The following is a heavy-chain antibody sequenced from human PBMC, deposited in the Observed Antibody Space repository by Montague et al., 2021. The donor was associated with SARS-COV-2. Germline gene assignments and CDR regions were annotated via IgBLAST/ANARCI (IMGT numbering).Heavy chain of an antibody. CDR3: ARTLTTVTSDYFDY. D-gene: IGHD4-17*01. CDR2: ISSSSSYI. V-gene: IGHV3-21*01. J-gene: IGHJ4*02. CDR1: GFTFSSYS. Sequence: SLSFSASGFTFSSYSMNWVRQAPGKGLEWVSSISSSSSYIYYADSVKGRFTISRDNAKNSLYLQMNSLRAEDTAVYYCARTLTTVTSDYFDYWGQGTLVTVSS.